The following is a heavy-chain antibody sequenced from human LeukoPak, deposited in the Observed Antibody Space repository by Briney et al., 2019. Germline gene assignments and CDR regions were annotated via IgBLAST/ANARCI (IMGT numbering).Heavy chain of an antibody. V-gene: IGHV3-20*04. CDR3: ARAAYYYDSSGYYYPDY. CDR1: GFTFDDYG. D-gene: IGHD3-22*01. CDR2: INWNGGST. Sequence: GGSLRLSCAASGFTFDDYGMSWVRQAPGKGLEWVSGINWNGGSTGYADSVKGRFTISRDNAKNSLYLQMNSLRAEDTALYYCARAAYYYDSSGYYYPDYWGQGTLLTVSS. J-gene: IGHJ4*02.